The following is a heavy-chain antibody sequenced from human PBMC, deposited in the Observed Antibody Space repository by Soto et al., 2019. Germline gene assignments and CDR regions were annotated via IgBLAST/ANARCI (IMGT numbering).Heavy chain of an antibody. Sequence: EVQLVESGGGLVQPGGSLRLSCAASGFTFSSYNMNWVRQAPGKGLEWVSYISTSSSTIYYADSVKGRFTISRDNAKNSLFLQMNSLRDEDTAVYYCARDQTGVTICQFDPWGQGTLVTVSS. V-gene: IGHV3-48*02. CDR3: ARDQTGVTICQFDP. CDR1: GFTFSSYN. CDR2: ISTSSSTI. D-gene: IGHD3-3*01. J-gene: IGHJ5*02.